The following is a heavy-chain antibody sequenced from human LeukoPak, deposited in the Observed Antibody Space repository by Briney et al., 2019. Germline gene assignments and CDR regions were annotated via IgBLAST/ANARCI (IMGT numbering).Heavy chain of an antibody. CDR3: VRGNSGLDV. V-gene: IGHV3-11*05. CDR2: ISARSSDT. J-gene: IGHJ6*02. Sequence: GGSLRLSCAASGFNVSHYYMSWIRQAPGKGLEWVSYISARSSDTYHADSVKGRLTTSRDNAKNLLYLQMNSLRGEDTAVYYCVRGNSGLDVWGQGATVTVSS. CDR1: GFNVSHYY.